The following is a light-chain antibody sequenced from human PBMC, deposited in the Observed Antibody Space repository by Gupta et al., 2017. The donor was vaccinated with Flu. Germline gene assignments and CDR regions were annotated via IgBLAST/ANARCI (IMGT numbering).Light chain of an antibody. CDR2: KAS. CDR1: QRIISG. V-gene: IGKV1-5*03. CDR3: QQSNSYPAT. J-gene: IGKJ2*01. Sequence: DRVSVTCRASQRIISGLAWYQQKPGTAPMLLIYKASSLESGVPSRFSGSGSGKEVTLTISSLQPDVFAPHHCQQSNSYPATYGPGHKLEI.